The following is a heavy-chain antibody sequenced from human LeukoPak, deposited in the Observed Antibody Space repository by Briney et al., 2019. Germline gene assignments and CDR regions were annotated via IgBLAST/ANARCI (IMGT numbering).Heavy chain of an antibody. D-gene: IGHD5-18*01. J-gene: IGHJ5*02. CDR1: GGTFSSYA. Sequence: SVKVSCKASGGTFSSYAISWVRQAPGQGLEWMGGIIPIFGTANYAQKFQGRVTITADESTSTAYMELSSLRSEDTAVYYCARLDGGYSYGYGWFDPWGQGTLVTVSS. CDR3: ARLDGGYSYGYGWFDP. V-gene: IGHV1-69*13. CDR2: IIPIFGTA.